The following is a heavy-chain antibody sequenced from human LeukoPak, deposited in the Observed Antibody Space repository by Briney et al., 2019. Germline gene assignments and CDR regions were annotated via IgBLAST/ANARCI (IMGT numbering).Heavy chain of an antibody. Sequence: GGSLRLSCAVSGSNFKFYAMSWVRQAPGKGLEWVSGIDASGSHTYFADSVKGRFSISRDNSKNTVYLQMNSLRAGDTALYFCARDLSSLGLDDWGQGTLVTVSS. V-gene: IGHV3-23*01. D-gene: IGHD7-27*01. CDR1: GSNFKFYA. CDR2: IDASGSHT. CDR3: ARDLSSLGLDD. J-gene: IGHJ4*02.